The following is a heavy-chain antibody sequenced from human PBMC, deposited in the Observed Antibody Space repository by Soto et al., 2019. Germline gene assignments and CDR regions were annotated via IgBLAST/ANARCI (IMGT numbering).Heavy chain of an antibody. CDR2: ISSTGALM. Sequence: EVQLVESGGGLVKPGGSLRLSCAASGFIFSQYSMNWVRQAPGKGLEWVSSISSTGALMYYADSVKGRFTISRDDADNSLYLQMYSLRVEDTAVYYCARDRLARGIPVAGRIDYWGQGALVTVSS. CDR1: GFIFSQYS. D-gene: IGHD6-19*01. V-gene: IGHV3-21*02. CDR3: ARDRLARGIPVAGRIDY. J-gene: IGHJ4*02.